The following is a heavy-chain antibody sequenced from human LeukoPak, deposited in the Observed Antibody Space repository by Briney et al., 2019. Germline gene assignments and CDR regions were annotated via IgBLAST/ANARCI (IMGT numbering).Heavy chain of an antibody. V-gene: IGHV1-69*13. CDR2: IIPILGTA. J-gene: IGHJ3*02. CDR3: ATPPRGYSSAFDI. D-gene: IGHD5-18*01. CDR1: GGTFSSYA. Sequence: GASVKVSCKASGGTFSSYAISWARQAPGQGLEWMGGIIPILGTANYAQKFQGRVTITADESTSTAYMELSSLRSEDTAVYYCATPPRGYSSAFDIWGQGTMVTVSS.